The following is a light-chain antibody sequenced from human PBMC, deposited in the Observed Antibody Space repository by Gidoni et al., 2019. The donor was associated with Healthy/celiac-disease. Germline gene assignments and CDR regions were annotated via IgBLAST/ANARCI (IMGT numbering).Light chain of an antibody. CDR2: DGS. CDR3: SSYTSSSTRV. J-gene: IGLJ1*01. V-gene: IGLV2-14*01. Sequence: QSALTQPASVSGSPGQSITISCTATTSDVVGYNYVSWYQQHPVKAPKLMIYDGSNRPSGVSNRFSGSNSGNTASLTISGLQAEDEADYYCSSYTSSSTRVFGTGTKVTVL. CDR1: TSDVVGYNY.